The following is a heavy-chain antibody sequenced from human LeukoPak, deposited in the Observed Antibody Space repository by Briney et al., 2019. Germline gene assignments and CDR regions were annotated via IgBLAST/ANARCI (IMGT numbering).Heavy chain of an antibody. CDR1: GYTFTGYY. CDR2: INPNSGGT. J-gene: IGHJ4*02. D-gene: IGHD3-9*01. CDR3: ARGRYFDWLYYFDF. V-gene: IGHV1-2*02. Sequence: ASVKVSCKASGYTFTGYYMHWVRQAPGQGLEWMGWINPNSGGTNYAQKFQGRVTLTRDTSSSTAYMELSGLRSDDTAVYYCARGRYFDWLYYFDFWGQGILVTVSS.